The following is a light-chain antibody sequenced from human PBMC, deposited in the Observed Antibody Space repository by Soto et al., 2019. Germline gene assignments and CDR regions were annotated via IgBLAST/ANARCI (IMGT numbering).Light chain of an antibody. Sequence: QSALTQPRSVSGSPGQSVTISCTGTSSDVGGYNYVSWYQQHPGKAPKLMIYDVSKRPSVVPDRFSGSKSGNTASLTISGLQAEDEADYYCSSYTTSSTYVFGTGTKLTVL. CDR3: SSYTTSSTYV. CDR1: SSDVGGYNY. V-gene: IGLV2-11*01. CDR2: DVS. J-gene: IGLJ1*01.